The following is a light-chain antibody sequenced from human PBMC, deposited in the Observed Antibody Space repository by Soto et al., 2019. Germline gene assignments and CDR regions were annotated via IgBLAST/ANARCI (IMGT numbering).Light chain of an antibody. CDR1: QSVNSN. V-gene: IGKV3D-15*01. J-gene: IGKJ1*01. CDR2: DAS. CDR3: QQYNNWPPT. Sequence: VMTQSPTTLSVSPGERAPLSCRASQSVNSNLAWYQQKPGQAPRLLIYDASTRDTGIPARFSGSGSGTEFTLTISSLQSEGFAVYYCQQYNNWPPTFGQGTKVDSK.